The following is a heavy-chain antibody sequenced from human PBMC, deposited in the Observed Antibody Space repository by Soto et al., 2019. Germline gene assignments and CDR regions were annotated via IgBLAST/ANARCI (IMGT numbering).Heavy chain of an antibody. J-gene: IGHJ5*02. CDR1: GDSISTSGYY. CDR3: ARQLGQCINGICPENWFDP. D-gene: IGHD2-8*01. Sequence: QVQLQESGPGLVKPSQTLTLTCTVSGDSISTSGYYWSWIRQLPGKGLEWIGYIYYRGTTYYNPSLKSRVSMSEDTSKNHFSVKLRSVTAADTAVYYCARQLGQCINGICPENWFDPWGQGTLVTVSS. V-gene: IGHV4-31*03. CDR2: IYYRGTT.